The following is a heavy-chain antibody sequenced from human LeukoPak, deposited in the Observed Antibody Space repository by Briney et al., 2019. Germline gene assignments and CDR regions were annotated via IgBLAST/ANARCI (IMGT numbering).Heavy chain of an antibody. CDR1: GFTFSSYA. CDR2: ISGSGGST. D-gene: IGHD5-24*01. J-gene: IGHJ6*02. CDR3: AKANPTVEMATISQPYGMDV. V-gene: IGHV3-23*01. Sequence: GGSLRLSCAASGFTFSSYAMSWVRQAPGKGPEWVSAISGSGGSTYYADSVKGRFTISRDNSKNTLCLQMNSLRAEDTAVYYCAKANPTVEMATISQPYGMDVRGQGTTVTVSS.